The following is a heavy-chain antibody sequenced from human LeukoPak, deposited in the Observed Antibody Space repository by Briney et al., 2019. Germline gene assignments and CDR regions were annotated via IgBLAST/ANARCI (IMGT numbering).Heavy chain of an antibody. CDR3: GVYGGDWRFDF. CDR2: ITYRGSG. V-gene: IGHV4-34*01. CDR1: NGFDSYY. D-gene: IGHD2-21*02. J-gene: IGHJ4*02. Sequence: SETLSLTCAVYNGFDSYYMTIVRQPPGKGLEWVGEITYRGSGNYNPSLKGRATISINVSQRQFPLSLRSVTAADTATYYCGVYGGDWRFDFWGQGTLVTVSS.